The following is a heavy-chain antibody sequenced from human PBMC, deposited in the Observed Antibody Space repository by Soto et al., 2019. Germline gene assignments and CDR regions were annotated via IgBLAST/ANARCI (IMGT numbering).Heavy chain of an antibody. J-gene: IGHJ4*02. D-gene: IGHD3-9*01. CDR1: GGSFSGYY. Sequence: PSETLSLTCAVYGGSFSGYYWSWIRQPPGKGLEWIGEINHSGSTNYNPSLKSRVTISVDTSKNQFSLKLSSVTAADTAVYYCARARGDFDWAMDTDYWGQGTLVTVSS. CDR3: ARARGDFDWAMDTDY. V-gene: IGHV4-34*01. CDR2: INHSGST.